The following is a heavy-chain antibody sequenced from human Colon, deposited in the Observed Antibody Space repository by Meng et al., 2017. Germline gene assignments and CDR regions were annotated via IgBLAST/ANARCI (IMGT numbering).Heavy chain of an antibody. CDR1: GYPSTGYY. V-gene: IGHV1-2*02. CDR3: ARTTIITSMPFDS. J-gene: IGHJ5*01. CDR2: INPYGGAT. Sequence: QSGSEVNKPGASVKVSCKASGYPSTGYYIHRLRQAPAQGLEWLGWINPYGGATNYAQKFKGRVTMTSETSTSTAYLDLTSLTSDDTAMYYCARTTIITSMPFDSWGQGTLVTVSS. D-gene: IGHD4/OR15-4a*01.